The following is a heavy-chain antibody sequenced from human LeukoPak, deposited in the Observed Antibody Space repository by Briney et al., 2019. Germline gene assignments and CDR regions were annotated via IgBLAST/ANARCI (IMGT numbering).Heavy chain of an antibody. CDR2: INPNSGVT. V-gene: IGHV1-2*02. CDR1: GYTFTGYF. D-gene: IGHD6-19*01. Sequence: ASVKVSCKASGYTFTGYFMHWERQAPGQGLEWMGWINPNSGVTNYAQMFQGRVTLTRDTSISTAYMDLSRLRSDDTALYYCTRGAIAVAVDAFDIWGQGTMVTVSS. J-gene: IGHJ3*02. CDR3: TRGAIAVAVDAFDI.